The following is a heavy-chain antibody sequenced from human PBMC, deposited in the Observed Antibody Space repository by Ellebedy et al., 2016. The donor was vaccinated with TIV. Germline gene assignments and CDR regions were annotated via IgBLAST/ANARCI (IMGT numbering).Heavy chain of an antibody. CDR2: IYYSGST. CDR3: ASERSQDNAFDI. V-gene: IGHV4-59*04. J-gene: IGHJ3*02. Sequence: SETLSLXCTVSGGSISSHYWTWIRQPPGKGLEWIGYIYYSGSTYYNPSLKSRVTISADTSKNQFSLKLSSVTAADTAVYYCASERSQDNAFDIWGQGTMVTVSS. CDR1: GGSISSHY.